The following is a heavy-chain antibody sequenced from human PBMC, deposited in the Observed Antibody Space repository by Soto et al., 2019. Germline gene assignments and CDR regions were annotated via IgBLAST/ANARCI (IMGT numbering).Heavy chain of an antibody. CDR3: ASRVAPASIGLDV. CDR2: VSGSGGRT. CDR1: GFNFRNYD. J-gene: IGHJ6*02. D-gene: IGHD2-2*01. V-gene: IGHV3-23*01. Sequence: EVQLLESGGGLVQPGGSLRLSCAVSGFNFRNYDMNWVRQAPGMGLEWVSGVSGSGGRTYYADSVKGRFTISRDTSKSTLYLQMNSLRVDDTALYYCASRVAPASIGLDVWGQGTTVTVSS.